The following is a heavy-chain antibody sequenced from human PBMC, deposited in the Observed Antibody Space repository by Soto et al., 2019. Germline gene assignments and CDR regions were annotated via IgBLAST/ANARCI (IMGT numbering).Heavy chain of an antibody. J-gene: IGHJ5*02. V-gene: IGHV1-2*04. CDR1: GYTFTGSY. Sequence: ASVKVSCKASGYTFTGSYIHWVRQAPGQGLEWMGWINPNSGGTNYAQKFQGWVTMTRDTSVSTAYMELSRLRSDDTAVYYCARGPGGAAAETWGQGTLVTVSS. D-gene: IGHD6-13*01. CDR3: ARGPGGAAAET. CDR2: INPNSGGT.